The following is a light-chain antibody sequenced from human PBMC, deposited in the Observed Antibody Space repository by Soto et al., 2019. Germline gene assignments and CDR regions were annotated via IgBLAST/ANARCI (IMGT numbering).Light chain of an antibody. CDR3: SSYAGSNNPVI. CDR1: SSDVGGYNY. J-gene: IGLJ2*01. V-gene: IGLV2-8*01. CDR2: EVS. Sequence: QSALTQPPSASGSPGQSVTISCTGTSSDVGGYNYVSWYQQHPGKAPKFMIYEVSKRPSGVTDRFSGSKSGNTASLTVSGLQADEEADYYCSSYAGSNNPVIFGGGTQLTVL.